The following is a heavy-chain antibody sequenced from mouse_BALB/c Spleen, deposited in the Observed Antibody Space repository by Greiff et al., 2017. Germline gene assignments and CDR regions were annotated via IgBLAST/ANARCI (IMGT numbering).Heavy chain of an antibody. V-gene: IGHV3-6*02. D-gene: IGHD2-14*01. CDR3: ARGGAYYRYCFDY. CDR1: GYSITSGYY. Sequence: EVQLQESGPGLVKPSQSLSLTCSVTGYSITSGYYWNWIRQFPGNKLEWMGYISYDGSNNYNPSLKNRISITRDTSKNQFFLKLNSVTTEDTATYYCARGGAYYRYCFDYWGQGTTLTVAS. J-gene: IGHJ2*01. CDR2: ISYDGSN.